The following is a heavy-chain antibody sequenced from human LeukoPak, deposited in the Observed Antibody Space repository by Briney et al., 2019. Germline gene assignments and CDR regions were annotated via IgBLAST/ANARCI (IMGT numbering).Heavy chain of an antibody. V-gene: IGHV3-30-3*01. CDR3: ARDLDSSSWYILWFDP. J-gene: IGHJ5*02. D-gene: IGHD6-13*01. CDR2: ISYDGSNK. CDR1: GFIFSIYA. Sequence: GRSLRLSCAASGFIFSIYAMHWVRQAPGKGLEWVAVISYDGSNKYYADSVKGRFTISRDNSKNTLFLQMNSLRAEDTAVYYCARDLDSSSWYILWFDPWGQGTLVTVSS.